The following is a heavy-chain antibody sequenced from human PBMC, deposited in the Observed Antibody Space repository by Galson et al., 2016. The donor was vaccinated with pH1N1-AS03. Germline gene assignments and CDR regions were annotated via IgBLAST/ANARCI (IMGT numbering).Heavy chain of an antibody. D-gene: IGHD1-26*01. J-gene: IGHJ4*02. CDR1: GASISTYY. CDR3: ARGLTWGYSGSTHFGY. V-gene: IGHV4-59*01. CDR2: LYYSGST. Sequence: SETLSLTCTVSGASISTYYWSWIRQPPGKGLAWIGYLYYSGSTKYNRSLKRRVTISVDRSKSQFSLKMSSVTAADTAVYYCARGLTWGYSGSTHFGYWGRGTLVTVSS.